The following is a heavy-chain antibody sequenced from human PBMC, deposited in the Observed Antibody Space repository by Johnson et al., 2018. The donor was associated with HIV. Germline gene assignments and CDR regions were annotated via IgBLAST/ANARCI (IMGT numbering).Heavy chain of an antibody. CDR2: ISGSGSTI. CDR1: GFTFSDYY. Sequence: QVQLVESGGGLVKPGGSLRLSCAASGFTFSDYYMSWIRQAPGKGLEWVSYISGSGSTIYYADSVKGRFTISRDNAKNSLYLQMNSLRAEDTAVYYCARSPETGDRLWRAFDIWGQGTMVTVSS. CDR3: ARSPETGDRLWRAFDI. D-gene: IGHD4-17*01. J-gene: IGHJ3*02. V-gene: IGHV3-11*01.